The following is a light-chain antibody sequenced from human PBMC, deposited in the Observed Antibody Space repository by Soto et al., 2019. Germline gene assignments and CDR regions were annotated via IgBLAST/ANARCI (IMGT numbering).Light chain of an antibody. V-gene: IGLV1-44*01. CDR3: SAWEDSLNGPV. Sequence: QSVLIQPPSASGTPGQRVSISCSGSSSNIGSNTVNWYQQFPGTAPKLLIYSADQRPSGVPERFSGSKSGTSASLAISGLQSEDEADYFCSAWEDSLNGPVFGGGTKLTVL. CDR1: SSNIGSNT. J-gene: IGLJ3*02. CDR2: SAD.